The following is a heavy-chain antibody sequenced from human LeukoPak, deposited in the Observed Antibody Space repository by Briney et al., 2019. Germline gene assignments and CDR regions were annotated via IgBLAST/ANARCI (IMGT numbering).Heavy chain of an antibody. V-gene: IGHV1-18*01. CDR1: GYTFTSYG. CDR3: ARGGIVVVPAAPLDY. D-gene: IGHD2-2*01. CDR2: ISAYNGNT. J-gene: IGHJ4*02. Sequence: ASVKVSCKASGYTFTSYGISWVRQAPGQGLEWMGWISAYNGNTNYAQKLQGRVTMTTDTSTSTAYMELRSLRSDDTAVYYCARGGIVVVPAAPLDYWGQGTLVTVSS.